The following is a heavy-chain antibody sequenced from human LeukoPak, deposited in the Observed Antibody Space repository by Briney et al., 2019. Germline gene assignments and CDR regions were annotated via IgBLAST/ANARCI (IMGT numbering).Heavy chain of an antibody. D-gene: IGHD2/OR15-2a*01. CDR2: ISGSGGST. J-gene: IGHJ4*02. CDR3: AKVRDPRRSFDTFDY. V-gene: IGHV3-23*01. Sequence: GGSLRLSCAASGFTFSSYAISWVRQAPGKGLEWVSAISGSGGSTYYADSVKGRFTISRDNSKNTLYLQMNSLRAEDTAVYYCAKVRDPRRSFDTFDYWGQGTLVTVSS. CDR1: GFTFSSYA.